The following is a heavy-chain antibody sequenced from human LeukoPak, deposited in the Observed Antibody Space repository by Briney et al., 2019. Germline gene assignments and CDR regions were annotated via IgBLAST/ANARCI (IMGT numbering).Heavy chain of an antibody. V-gene: IGHV3-21*01. CDR1: RFTFSSYS. CDR2: ISSSSSYI. D-gene: IGHD3-22*01. CDR3: ARGRYYYDSSGYPTPGY. Sequence: AGGSLRLSCAASRFTFSSYSMNWLRQAPGKGLEWVSSISSSSSYIYYADSVKGRFTISRDNAKNSLYLQMNSLRAEDTAVYYCARGRYYYDSSGYPTPGYWGQGTLVTVSS. J-gene: IGHJ4*02.